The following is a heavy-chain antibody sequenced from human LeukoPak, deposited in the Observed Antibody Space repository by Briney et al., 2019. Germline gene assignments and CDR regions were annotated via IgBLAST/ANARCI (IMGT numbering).Heavy chain of an antibody. CDR3: AKASVGSDDFWSGYAAEYFQH. CDR1: GFTFSSYA. D-gene: IGHD3-3*01. V-gene: IGHV3-23*01. CDR2: ISGSGGST. J-gene: IGHJ1*01. Sequence: GGSLRLSCAASGFTFSSYAMSWVRQAPGKGLEWVSAISGSGGSTYYADSVKGRFTISRDNSKNTLYLQMNSLRAEDTAVYYCAKASVGSDDFWSGYAAEYFQHWGKGTLVTVSS.